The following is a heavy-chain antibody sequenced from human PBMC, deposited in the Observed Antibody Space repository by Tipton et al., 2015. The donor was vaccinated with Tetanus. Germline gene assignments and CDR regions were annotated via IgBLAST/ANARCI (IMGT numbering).Heavy chain of an antibody. D-gene: IGHD6-19*01. V-gene: IGHV3-23*01. CDR3: VRDGGSSGWLAY. CDR2: ISGSGGST. Sequence: SLRLSCAASGFTFSSHAMSWVRQAPGKGLECVSGISGSGGSTYYAYSVKGRFTISRDNSKNTLYLQMNSLRVEDTAVYYCVRDGGSSGWLAYWGQGTLVTVSS. CDR1: GFTFSSHA. J-gene: IGHJ4*02.